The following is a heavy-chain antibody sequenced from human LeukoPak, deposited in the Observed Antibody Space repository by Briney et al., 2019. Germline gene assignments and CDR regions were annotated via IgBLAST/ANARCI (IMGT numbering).Heavy chain of an antibody. V-gene: IGHV3-7*01. CDR1: GLTFSNHW. J-gene: IGHJ4*02. D-gene: IGHD3-10*01. Sequence: GGSLRLSWAASGLTFSNHWISWFGQAPGKGLEWVANIKEDGSEKYYVDSVKGRFTISRDNAKNSLYLQMNSLTAEDTAVYYCARTIRGYWGQGTLVTVSS. CDR2: IKEDGSEK. CDR3: ARTIRGY.